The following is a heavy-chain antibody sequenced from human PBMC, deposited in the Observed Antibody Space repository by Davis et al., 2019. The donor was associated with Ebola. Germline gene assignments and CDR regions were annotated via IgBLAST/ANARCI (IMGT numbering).Heavy chain of an antibody. D-gene: IGHD2-15*01. J-gene: IGHJ4*02. CDR1: GYSFTSYW. V-gene: IGHV5-51*01. CDR3: ATTGYCSGGSCRPYYFDY. Sequence: GESLKISCKGSGYSFTSYWIGWVRQMPGKGLEWMGIIYPGDSDTRYSPSFQGQVTISADKSISTAYLQWSSLKASDTAMYYCATTGYCSGGSCRPYYFDYWGQGTLVTVSS. CDR2: IYPGDSDT.